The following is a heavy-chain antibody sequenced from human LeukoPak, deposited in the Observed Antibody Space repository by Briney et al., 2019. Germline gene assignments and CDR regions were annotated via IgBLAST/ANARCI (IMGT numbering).Heavy chain of an antibody. CDR1: GFTFSSYG. CDR2: ISYDGSNK. V-gene: IGHV3-30*03. CDR3: ARVAGGYSYGLDY. D-gene: IGHD5-18*01. Sequence: GGSLRLSCAASGFTFSSYGVHWVRQAPGKGLEWVAVISYDGSNKYYADSVKGRFTISRDNSKNTLYLQMNSLRAEDTAVYYCARVAGGYSYGLDYWGQGTLVTVSS. J-gene: IGHJ4*02.